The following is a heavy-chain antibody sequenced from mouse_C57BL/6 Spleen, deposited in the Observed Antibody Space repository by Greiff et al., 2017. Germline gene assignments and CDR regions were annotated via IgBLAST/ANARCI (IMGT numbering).Heavy chain of an antibody. Sequence: EVKLMESGGGLVKPGGSLKLSCAASGFTFSDYGMHWVRQAPEKGLEWVAYISSGSSTIYYAETVKGRFTISRDNAKNTLFLQMTSLRSEDTAMYYCARGDFLTGAWFAYWGQGTLVTVSA. D-gene: IGHD4-1*01. CDR2: ISSGSSTI. CDR3: ARGDFLTGAWFAY. J-gene: IGHJ3*01. V-gene: IGHV5-17*01. CDR1: GFTFSDYG.